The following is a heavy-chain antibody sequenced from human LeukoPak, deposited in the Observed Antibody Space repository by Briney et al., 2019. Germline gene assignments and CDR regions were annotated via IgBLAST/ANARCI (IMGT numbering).Heavy chain of an antibody. CDR2: VNPKSGAT. V-gene: IGHV1-2*02. CDR3: ARDPTIAAAGTWWFDP. CDR1: GYTFTGYY. Sequence: ASVKVSCKASGYTFTGYYIQWVRQAPGQGLEWMGWVNPKSGATNYAQKFQGRVTMTRDTSISTVYMELSRLRSDDTAVYYCARDPTIAAAGTWWFDPWGQGTLVTVSS. J-gene: IGHJ5*02. D-gene: IGHD6-13*01.